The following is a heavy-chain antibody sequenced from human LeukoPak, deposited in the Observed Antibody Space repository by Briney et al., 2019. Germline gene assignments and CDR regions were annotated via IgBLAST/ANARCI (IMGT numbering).Heavy chain of an antibody. D-gene: IGHD4-17*01. J-gene: IGHJ6*02. CDR1: GGSFCGYY. CDR2: INHSGST. Sequence: SETLSLTCAVYGGSFCGYYWSWIRQPPGKGLEWIGEINHSGSTNYNPSLKSRVTISVDTSKNQFSLKLSSVTAADTAVYYCASMTTARNYYYYGMDVWGQGTTVTVSS. CDR3: ASMTTARNYYYYGMDV. V-gene: IGHV4-34*01.